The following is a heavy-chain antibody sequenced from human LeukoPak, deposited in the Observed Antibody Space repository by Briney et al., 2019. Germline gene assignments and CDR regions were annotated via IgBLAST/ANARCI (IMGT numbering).Heavy chain of an antibody. CDR2: IRSKANSYAT. D-gene: IGHD1-26*01. CDR3: TRTGATGY. Sequence: GGSLRLSCAASGFTFSGSAMLWVRQASGKGLEWVGCIRSKANSYATAYAASVKGRVTISRDESKNTAYLQMNSLKTEDTAVYYCTRTGATGYWGQGTLVTVSS. CDR1: GFTFSGSA. J-gene: IGHJ4*02. V-gene: IGHV3-73*01.